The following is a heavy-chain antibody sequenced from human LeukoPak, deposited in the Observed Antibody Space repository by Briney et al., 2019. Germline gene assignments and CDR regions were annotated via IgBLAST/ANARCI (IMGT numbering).Heavy chain of an antibody. CDR1: GFTFSSYA. CDR2: ISGSDGST. Sequence: GGSLRLSCAASGFTFSSYAMSWVRQAPGKGLECVSSISGSDGSTYYADSVKGRFTISRDNAKNSLYLQMNSLRAEDTAVYYCARDLPNQYYYDSSGPTDAFDIWGQGTMVTVSS. D-gene: IGHD3-22*01. V-gene: IGHV3-23*01. J-gene: IGHJ3*02. CDR3: ARDLPNQYYYDSSGPTDAFDI.